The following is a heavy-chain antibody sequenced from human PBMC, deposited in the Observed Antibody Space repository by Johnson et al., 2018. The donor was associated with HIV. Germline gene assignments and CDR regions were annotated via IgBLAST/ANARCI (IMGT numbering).Heavy chain of an antibody. CDR2: ISWNTGSL. CDR3: AKDLDYGGNGDPGAFDI. CDR1: GFTFDDYA. D-gene: IGHD4-23*01. Sequence: VQLVESGGGLVQPGRSLRLSCAASGFTFDDYAIHWVRQAPGKGLEWVSCISWNTGSLGYAYSVRGRFTISRDNARNSLYLQMNSLRTEDTALYYCAKDLDYGGNGDPGAFDIWGQGTMVTVSS. J-gene: IGHJ3*02. V-gene: IGHV3-9*01.